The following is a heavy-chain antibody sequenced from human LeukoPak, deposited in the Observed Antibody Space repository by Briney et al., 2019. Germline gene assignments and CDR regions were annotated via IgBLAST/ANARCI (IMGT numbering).Heavy chain of an antibody. J-gene: IGHJ5*02. CDR3: ARERGSGSYHPFDP. Sequence: GGSLRLSCAASGFTFSRYSKNWLRPAPGKGRVGVTYIRSSSSTIYYADSVKGRFTISRENTKNSLYLQMNSLRAEDTAVYYCARERGSGSYHPFDPGGQGTLATVSS. D-gene: IGHD3-10*01. V-gene: IGHV3-48*01. CDR2: IRSSSSTI. CDR1: GFTFSRYS.